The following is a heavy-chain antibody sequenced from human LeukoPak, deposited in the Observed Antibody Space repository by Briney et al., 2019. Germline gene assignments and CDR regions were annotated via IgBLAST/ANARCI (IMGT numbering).Heavy chain of an antibody. D-gene: IGHD6-19*01. J-gene: IGHJ4*02. CDR3: ARQAGGYSSGWYQFHFHS. CDR1: GFTFSSYW. CDR2: IKQDGSEK. Sequence: PGGSLRLSCAPSGFTFSSYWMSWVRQAPGKGLEWVANIKQDGSEKYYVDSVKGRFTISRDNGKNSLYLQMNSLTSDDTAVYYCARQAGGYSSGWYQFHFHSWGQGTLVTVSS. V-gene: IGHV3-7*03.